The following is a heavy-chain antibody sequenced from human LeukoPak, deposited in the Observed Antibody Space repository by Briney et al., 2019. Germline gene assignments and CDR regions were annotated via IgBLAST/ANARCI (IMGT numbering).Heavy chain of an antibody. CDR1: GFTFDDYG. D-gene: IGHD3-16*02. CDR3: GREGYFGGSYLYKYYFDY. V-gene: IGHV3-20*04. Sequence: GGSLRLSCAASGFTFDDYGMSWVRQAPGKGLEWVSGINWNGGSTGYADSVKGRFTISRDNAKNSLYLQMNSLRAEDTALYYCGREGYFGGSYLYKYYFDYGAREPRVPVS. J-gene: IGHJ4*02. CDR2: INWNGGST.